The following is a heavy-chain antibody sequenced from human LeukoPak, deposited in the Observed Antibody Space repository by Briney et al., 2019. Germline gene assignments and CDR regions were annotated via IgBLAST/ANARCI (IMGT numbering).Heavy chain of an antibody. J-gene: IGHJ5*02. V-gene: IGHV3-74*01. CDR1: GFTFSSYW. Sequence: GGPLRLSCAASGFTFSSYWMHWVRQAPGKGLLWVSRINSDGSSTRYADSVKGRFTISRDNAKNTLYLQMNSLRAEDTAVYYCARDLTAASGNCFGPWGQGTLVTVSS. CDR2: INSDGSST. D-gene: IGHD6-13*01. CDR3: ARDLTAASGNCFGP.